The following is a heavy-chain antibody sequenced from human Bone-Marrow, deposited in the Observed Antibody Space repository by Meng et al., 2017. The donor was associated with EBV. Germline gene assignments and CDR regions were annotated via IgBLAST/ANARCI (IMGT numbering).Heavy chain of an antibody. D-gene: IGHD3-16*02. Sequence: EVQLVESGGGVVKPGGSLRLSCAASGFTFSSYSMNWVRQAPGKGLEWVSSISSSSSYIYYADSVKGRFTISRDNAKNSLYLQMNSLRAEDTAVYYCARGTYDYIWGSYRLNNWFDPWGQGTLVTVSS. J-gene: IGHJ5*02. CDR3: ARGTYDYIWGSYRLNNWFDP. CDR2: ISSSSSYI. CDR1: GFTFSSYS. V-gene: IGHV3-21*01.